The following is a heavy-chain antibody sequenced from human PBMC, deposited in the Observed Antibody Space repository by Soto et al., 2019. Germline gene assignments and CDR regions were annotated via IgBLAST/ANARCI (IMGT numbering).Heavy chain of an antibody. CDR3: AREKTPMSSQYFYYGMDV. D-gene: IGHD3-9*01. Sequence: SETLSHTCTVSGGSLRGYSWSWIRQSPGKGLEWIGYVYSGGGTTYSPSFMGRVTISVDTTDNQFSLKLNSVTAADTAVYYCAREKTPMSSQYFYYGMDVWGQGTTVTVSS. CDR2: VYSGGGT. J-gene: IGHJ6*02. V-gene: IGHV4-59*01. CDR1: GGSLRGYS.